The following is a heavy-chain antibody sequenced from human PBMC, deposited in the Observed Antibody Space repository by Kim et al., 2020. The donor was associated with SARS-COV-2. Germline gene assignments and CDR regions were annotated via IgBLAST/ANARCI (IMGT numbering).Heavy chain of an antibody. CDR2: IHLSGTST. CDR1: GFTFSRFA. D-gene: IGHD3-22*01. V-gene: IGHV3-23*01. Sequence: GGSLRLSCAASGFTFSRFAMSWVRQAPGKGLEWVSSIHLSGTSTYYADSVKGRFTVSRDNSKKTLYLQMDSLRADDTAIYYCATRPGSSAYTHFDFCGQGTLVTVFS. CDR3: ATRPGSSAYTHFDF. J-gene: IGHJ4*02.